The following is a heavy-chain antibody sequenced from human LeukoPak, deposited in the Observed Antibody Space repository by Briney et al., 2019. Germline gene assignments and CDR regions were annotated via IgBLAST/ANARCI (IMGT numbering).Heavy chain of an antibody. CDR2: IWYDGSER. CDR1: GFTFSHHG. V-gene: IGHV3-33*01. D-gene: IGHD1-26*01. Sequence: GRSLRLSCAASGFTFSHHGMHWVRQAPGKGLEWLAVIWYDGSERYYADSVKGRFTISRDNSNNTLYLLMSSVRAEDTAVYYCARDISLYSGSYYTNAFDIWGQGTMVTVSS. CDR3: ARDISLYSGSYYTNAFDI. J-gene: IGHJ3*02.